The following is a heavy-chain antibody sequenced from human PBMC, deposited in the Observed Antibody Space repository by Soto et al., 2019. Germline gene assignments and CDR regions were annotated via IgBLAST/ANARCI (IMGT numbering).Heavy chain of an antibody. Sequence: QAGGSLRLSCAASGFTFSSYEMNWVRQAPGKGLEWVSYISSSGSTIYYADSVKGRFTISRDNAKNSLYLQMNSLRAEDTAVYYCARDFNDFWSGYNWFDPWGQGTLVTVSS. V-gene: IGHV3-48*03. CDR1: GFTFSSYE. CDR2: ISSSGSTI. CDR3: ARDFNDFWSGYNWFDP. J-gene: IGHJ5*02. D-gene: IGHD3-3*01.